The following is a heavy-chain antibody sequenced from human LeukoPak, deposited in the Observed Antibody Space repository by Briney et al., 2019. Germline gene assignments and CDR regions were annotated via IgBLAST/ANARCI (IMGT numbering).Heavy chain of an antibody. CDR2: INSDGSSI. Sequence: GGSLRLSCVASGFTFSRYWMHWVRQAPGKGLVWVSRINSDGSSITYADSVKGRFTISRDNAKNSLYLQMNSLRAEDTAVYYCARVGGYSSSWDFDYWGQGTLVTVSS. V-gene: IGHV3-74*03. CDR1: GFTFSRYW. D-gene: IGHD6-13*01. CDR3: ARVGGYSSSWDFDY. J-gene: IGHJ4*02.